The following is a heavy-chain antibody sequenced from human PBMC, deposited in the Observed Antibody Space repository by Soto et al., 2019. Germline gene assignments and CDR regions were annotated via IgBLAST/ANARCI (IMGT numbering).Heavy chain of an antibody. CDR3: ARLPYSSSWYGWFDP. J-gene: IGHJ5*02. V-gene: IGHV3-23*01. Sequence: GGSLRLSCAASGFTFSSYAMSWVRQAPGKGLGWVSGISGTGGNTYYADSVRGRFTISRDNSKNTLYLQMNSLRAEDTAVYYCARLPYSSSWYGWFDPWGQGTLVTVSS. D-gene: IGHD6-13*01. CDR2: ISGTGGNT. CDR1: GFTFSSYA.